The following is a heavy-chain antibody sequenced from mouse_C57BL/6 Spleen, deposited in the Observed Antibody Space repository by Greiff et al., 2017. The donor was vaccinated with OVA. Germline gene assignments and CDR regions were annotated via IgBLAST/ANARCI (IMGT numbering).Heavy chain of an antibody. J-gene: IGHJ1*03. Sequence: VQLQQSGAELVMPGASVKLSCKASGYTFTSYWMHWVKQRPGQGLEWIGEIDPSDSYTNYNQKFKGKSTLTVDKSSSTAYMQLSSLTSEDSAVYYCARSRDYGSSSHWYFDVWGTGTTVTVSS. CDR3: ARSRDYGSSSHWYFDV. D-gene: IGHD1-1*01. V-gene: IGHV1-69*01. CDR2: IDPSDSYT. CDR1: GYTFTSYW.